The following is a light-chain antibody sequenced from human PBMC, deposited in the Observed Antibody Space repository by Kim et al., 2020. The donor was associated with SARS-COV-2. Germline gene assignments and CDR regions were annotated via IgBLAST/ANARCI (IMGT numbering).Light chain of an antibody. CDR3: QQYGRSPKT. CDR1: QSVPSNF. J-gene: IGKJ1*01. V-gene: IGKV3-20*01. CDR2: GAS. Sequence: DIVLTQSPGTLSLSPGESATLSCRASQSVPSNFLAWYQQQPGQAPRLFIYGASSRATGIPDRVSGSGSGTDFTLTISRLEPEDFAVYYCQQYGRSPKTFGQGTKVDIK.